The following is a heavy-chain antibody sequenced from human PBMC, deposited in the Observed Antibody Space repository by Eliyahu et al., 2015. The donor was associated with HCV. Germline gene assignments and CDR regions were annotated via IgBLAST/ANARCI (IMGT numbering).Heavy chain of an antibody. Sequence: EVQLVESGGGLVKPGGSLRLSCAASAFTFSSYAMNXXRQAPGKGLGWVSFISSSSNSIYYADSVKGRFTISRDNAKNSLYLQMNSLRAEDTAVYYCARDRGSGEQWLVLGPFNWFDPWGQGTLVTVSS. CDR2: ISSSSNSI. D-gene: IGHD6-19*01. V-gene: IGHV3-21*01. CDR1: AFTFSSYA. CDR3: ARDRGSGEQWLVLGPFNWFDP. J-gene: IGHJ5*02.